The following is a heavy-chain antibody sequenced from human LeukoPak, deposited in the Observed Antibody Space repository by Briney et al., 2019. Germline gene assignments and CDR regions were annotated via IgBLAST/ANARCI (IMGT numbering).Heavy chain of an antibody. V-gene: IGHV1-69*13. D-gene: IGHD5-12*01. CDR1: GGTFSSYA. CDR3: ARDPYSGYGGGY. Sequence: ASVKVSCKASGGTFSSYAISWVRQAPGQGLEWMGGIIPIFGTANYAQKFQGRVTITADESTSTAYMELSSLRSEDTAVYYCARDPYSGYGGGYWGQGTLVTVSS. J-gene: IGHJ4*02. CDR2: IIPIFGTA.